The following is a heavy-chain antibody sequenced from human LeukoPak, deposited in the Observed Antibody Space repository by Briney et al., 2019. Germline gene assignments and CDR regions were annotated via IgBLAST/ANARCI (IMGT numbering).Heavy chain of an antibody. Sequence: ASVKVSCKASGYTFTSYGISWVRQAPGQGLEWMGWISAYNGNTNYAQKLQGRVTMTTDTSTSTAYMGLRSLRSDDTAVYYCARSIELDYYDSSGYYYYWGQGTLVTVSS. J-gene: IGHJ4*02. CDR3: ARSIELDYYDSSGYYYY. D-gene: IGHD3-22*01. V-gene: IGHV1-18*01. CDR2: ISAYNGNT. CDR1: GYTFTSYG.